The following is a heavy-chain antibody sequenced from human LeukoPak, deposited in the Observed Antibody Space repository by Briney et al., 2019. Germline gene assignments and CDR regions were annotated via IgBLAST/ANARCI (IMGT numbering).Heavy chain of an antibody. CDR3: ARGYDYGGYVLTYYFDY. CDR2: ISYDGSNK. Sequence: GGSLRLSCAASGFTFSSYAMHWVRQAPGKGLEWVAVISYDGSNKYYADSVKGRFTISRDNSKNTLYLQMNSLRAEDTAVYYCARGYDYGGYVLTYYFDYWGQGTLVTVSS. J-gene: IGHJ4*02. V-gene: IGHV3-30-3*01. D-gene: IGHD4-17*01. CDR1: GFTFSSYA.